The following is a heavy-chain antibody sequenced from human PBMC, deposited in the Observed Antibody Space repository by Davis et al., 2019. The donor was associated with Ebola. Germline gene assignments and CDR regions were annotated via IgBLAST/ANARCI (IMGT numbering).Heavy chain of an antibody. CDR1: GFTLSSYW. CDR2: IREEDSEK. CDR3: TRGLYNSQYGDHAF. Sequence: GESLKISCAVSGFTLSSYWMMWVRQAPGKGLEWVANIREEDSEKSYGDSVRGRFTISRDNDKSVLFLQMNNLRVEDTAIYYCTRGLYNSQYGDHAFWGQGTLVTVST. D-gene: IGHD1-1*01. J-gene: IGHJ4*02. V-gene: IGHV3-7*01.